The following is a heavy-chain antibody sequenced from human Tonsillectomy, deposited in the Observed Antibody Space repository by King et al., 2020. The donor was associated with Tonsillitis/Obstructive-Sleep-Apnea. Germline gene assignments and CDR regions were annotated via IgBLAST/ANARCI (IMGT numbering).Heavy chain of an antibody. Sequence: QLQESGPGLVKPSGTLSLTCAGSGCSISSCNRWSWVRQAPWKGLEWIGEISPSGGTTYVPSLKSRVTISVDKSKHPFSLKLRSVTAADTAVYYCARSTPLTILGPENTSWFDPWGQGTLVTVSS. CDR3: ARSTPLTILGPENTSWFDP. J-gene: IGHJ5*02. V-gene: IGHV4-4*02. CDR2: ISPSGGT. CDR1: GCSISSCNR. D-gene: IGHD3-3*01.